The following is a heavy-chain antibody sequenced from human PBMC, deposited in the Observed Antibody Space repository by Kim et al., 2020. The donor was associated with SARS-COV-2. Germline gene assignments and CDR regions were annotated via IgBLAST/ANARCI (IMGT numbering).Heavy chain of an antibody. D-gene: IGHD4-17*01. Sequence: SFQGHVTISADKSISTAYLQWSSLKASDTAMYYCARHPYGDYVFRWFDPWGQGTLVTVSS. J-gene: IGHJ5*02. CDR3: ARHPYGDYVFRWFDP. V-gene: IGHV5-10-1*01.